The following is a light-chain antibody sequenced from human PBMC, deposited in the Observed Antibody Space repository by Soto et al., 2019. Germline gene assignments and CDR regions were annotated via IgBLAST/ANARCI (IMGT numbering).Light chain of an antibody. J-gene: IGKJ2*01. CDR3: QQYNNWPRT. CDR2: GAS. Sequence: IVLTQSPASLSVSPGEGATLSCRASQNVNNLLAWYQQKPGRPPRLLIYGASTRATGIPARFSGSGSGTEFTLSISSLQSEDFAVYYCQQYNNWPRTFGQGTKLEIK. V-gene: IGKV3-15*01. CDR1: QNVNNL.